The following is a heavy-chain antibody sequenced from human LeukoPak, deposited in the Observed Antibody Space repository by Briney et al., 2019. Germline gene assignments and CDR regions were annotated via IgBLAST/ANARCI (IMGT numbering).Heavy chain of an antibody. CDR1: GLTVSSDY. D-gene: IGHD6-6*01. V-gene: IGHV3-66*01. CDR3: ARYPYSTSSWSDP. Sequence: GGSLRLSCAASGLTVSSDYMSWVRQAPGKGLEWVSVIYSGGGTYYADSVRGRFTISRDNSKNTLYLQLNSLRAEDTAVYYCARYPYSTSSWSDPWGQGALVTVSS. CDR2: IYSGGGT. J-gene: IGHJ5*02.